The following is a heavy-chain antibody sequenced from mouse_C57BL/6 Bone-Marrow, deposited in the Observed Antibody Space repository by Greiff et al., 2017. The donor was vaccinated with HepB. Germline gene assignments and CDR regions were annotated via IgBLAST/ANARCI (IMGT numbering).Heavy chain of an antibody. CDR1: GFTFSSYG. J-gene: IGHJ4*01. D-gene: IGHD2-1*01. CDR3: ASSIYYGNYDAMDY. CDR2: ISSGGSYT. V-gene: IGHV5-6*01. Sequence: EVQLVESGGDLVKPGGSLKLSCAASGFTFSSYGMSWVRQTPDKRLEWVATISSGGSYTYYPDSVKGRFTISRDNAKNTLYLQMSSLKSEDTAMYYCASSIYYGNYDAMDYWGQGTSVTVSS.